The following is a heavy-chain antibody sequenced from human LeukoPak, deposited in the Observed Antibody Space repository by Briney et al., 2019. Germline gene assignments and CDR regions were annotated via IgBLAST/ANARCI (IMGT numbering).Heavy chain of an antibody. CDR2: IKQDGSEK. CDR1: GFTFSSYW. D-gene: IGHD2-2*01. CDR3: ARVQIVVVPAAYRGHDAFDI. J-gene: IGHJ3*02. V-gene: IGHV3-7*01. Sequence: GRSLRLSCAASGFTFSSYWMSWVRQAPGKGLEWVANIKQDGSEKYYVDSVKGRFTISRDNAKNSLYLQMNSLRAEDTAVYYCARVQIVVVPAAYRGHDAFDIWGQGTMVTVSS.